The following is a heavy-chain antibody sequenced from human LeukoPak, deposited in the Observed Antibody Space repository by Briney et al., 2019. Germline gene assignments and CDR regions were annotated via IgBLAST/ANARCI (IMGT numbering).Heavy chain of an antibody. J-gene: IGHJ5*02. CDR3: ARHYRSYGSGSYPGTGFDP. CDR1: GGSFSGYY. D-gene: IGHD3-10*01. CDR2: INHSGGT. Sequence: SETLSLTCAVYGGSFSGYYWSWMRQPLGKGLEWMGEINHSGGTNYNPSLRSRVTISVDTSKSQFSLKLTSVTAAETAVYYCARHYRSYGSGSYPGTGFDPWGQGTLVTVSS. V-gene: IGHV4-34*01.